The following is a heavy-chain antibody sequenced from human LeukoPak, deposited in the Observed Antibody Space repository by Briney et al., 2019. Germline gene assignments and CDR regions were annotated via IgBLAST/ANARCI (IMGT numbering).Heavy chain of an antibody. CDR3: ARELQRAPHY. J-gene: IGHJ4*02. CDR2: ISSNGGST. Sequence: GGSLRLFCVSTGFTLSSYSMHWVRQAPGKGLEYVSAISSNGGSTYYVDSVKGRFTISRDNSKNTLYLQMGTLSAEDMAMYYCARELQRAPHYWGQGTLVTVSS. CDR1: GFTLSSYS. V-gene: IGHV3-64*02. D-gene: IGHD6-25*01.